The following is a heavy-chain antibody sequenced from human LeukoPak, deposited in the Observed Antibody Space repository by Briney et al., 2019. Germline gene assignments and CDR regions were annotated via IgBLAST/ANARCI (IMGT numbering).Heavy chain of an antibody. V-gene: IGHV4-34*01. CDR3: ARGKAKRSYGYSRRYYDGSENYYYYMDV. CDR2: INHSGST. CDR1: GGSFSGYY. J-gene: IGHJ6*03. Sequence: SSETLSLTCAVYGGSFSGYYWSWIRQPPGKGLEWIGEINHSGSTNYNPSLKSRVTISVDTSKNQFSLKLSSVTAADTAVYYCARGKAKRSYGYSRRYYDGSENYYYYMDVWGKGTTVTVSS. D-gene: IGHD3-22*01.